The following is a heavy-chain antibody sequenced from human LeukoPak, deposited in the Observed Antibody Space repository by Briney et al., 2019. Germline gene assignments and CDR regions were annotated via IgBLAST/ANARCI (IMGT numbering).Heavy chain of an antibody. CDR2: IWFDGRQT. D-gene: IGHD6-19*01. V-gene: IGHV3-33*06. CDR1: GFSFSKFA. J-gene: IGHJ4*02. Sequence: PGGSLRLSWAASGFSFSKFAMHWVRQAPGKGLDWVAVIWFDGRQTFYADSVKGRFTISRDNSKNTLYLQMNSLRVEDTAFYYCVKDQPVAGTDARYYFDYWGQGTLVTVSS. CDR3: VKDQPVAGTDARYYFDY.